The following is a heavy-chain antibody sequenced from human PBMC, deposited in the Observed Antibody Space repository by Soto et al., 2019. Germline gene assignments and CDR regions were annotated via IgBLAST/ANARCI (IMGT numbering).Heavy chain of an antibody. CDR3: AKDQGLTYYYYGMDV. V-gene: IGHV3-9*01. CDR1: GFTFDDYA. D-gene: IGHD3-22*01. Sequence: SCAASGFTFDDYAMHWVRQAPGKGLEWVSGISWNSGSIGYADSVKGRFTISRDNTKNSLYLQMNSLRAEDTALYYCAKDQGLTYYYYGMDVWGQGTKVTVS. J-gene: IGHJ6*02. CDR2: ISWNSGSI.